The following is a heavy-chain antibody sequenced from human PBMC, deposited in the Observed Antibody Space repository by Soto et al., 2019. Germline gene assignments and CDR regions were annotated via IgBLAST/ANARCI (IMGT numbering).Heavy chain of an antibody. CDR3: ARVVYDYIWGSYRTDYYYYMDV. CDR1: GYTFTSHG. Sequence: GASVKVSCKASGYTFTSHGISWVRQAPGQGLEWMGWISAYNGNTNYAQKLQGRVTMTTDTSTSTAYMELRSLRSDDTAVYYCARVVYDYIWGSYRTDYYYYMDVWGKGTTVTVSS. CDR2: ISAYNGNT. V-gene: IGHV1-18*01. J-gene: IGHJ6*03. D-gene: IGHD3-16*02.